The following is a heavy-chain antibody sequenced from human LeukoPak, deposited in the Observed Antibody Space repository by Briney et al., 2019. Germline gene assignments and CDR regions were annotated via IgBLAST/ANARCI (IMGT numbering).Heavy chain of an antibody. D-gene: IGHD4-17*01. J-gene: IGHJ4*02. Sequence: GGSLRLSCAASGFTFSNYAMHCVRQAPGKGLEWVAVISYDGSNKYYADSVKGRFTISRDNSKNTLYLQMNSLRAEDTAVYYCARDNGDYELDYWGQGTLVTVSS. CDR2: ISYDGSNK. CDR1: GFTFSNYA. V-gene: IGHV3-30-3*01. CDR3: ARDNGDYELDY.